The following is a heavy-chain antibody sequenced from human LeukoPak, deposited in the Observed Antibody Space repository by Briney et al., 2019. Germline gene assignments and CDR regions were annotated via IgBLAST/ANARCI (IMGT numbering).Heavy chain of an antibody. V-gene: IGHV3-23*01. CDR2: ISGSGGST. D-gene: IGHD4-23*01. CDR3: AKLMLDGGNVDY. Sequence: GGSLRLSCAASGFTFSSYAMSWVRQAPGKGLEWVSAISGSGGSTYYADSVKGRFTISRDNSKNTLYLQMNILRAEDTAVYYCAKLMLDGGNVDYWGQGTLVTVSS. CDR1: GFTFSSYA. J-gene: IGHJ4*02.